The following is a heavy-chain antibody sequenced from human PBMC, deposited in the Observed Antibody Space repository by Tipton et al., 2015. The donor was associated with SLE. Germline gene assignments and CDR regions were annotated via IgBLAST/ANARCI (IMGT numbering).Heavy chain of an antibody. D-gene: IGHD1-26*01. CDR3: ARGVGARDYFDY. CDR2: IDHSGKS. V-gene: IGHV4-4*02. J-gene: IGHJ4*02. Sequence: GLVKPSGTLSLNCAVSGDSISSSNWWTWVRQPPGKGLEWIGEIDHSGKSNYNPSLSSRLTISVDTSRNQFSLRLTSVTAADTAVYFCARGVGARDYFDYWGQGTLVTVSS. CDR1: GDSISSSNW.